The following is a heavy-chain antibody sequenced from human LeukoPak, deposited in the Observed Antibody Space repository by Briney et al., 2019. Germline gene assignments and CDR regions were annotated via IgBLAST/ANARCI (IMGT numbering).Heavy chain of an antibody. Sequence: ASVKVSCKASGYTFTSYAMNWVRQAPGQGLEWMGWINTNTGNPTYAQGFTGRFVFSLDTSVSTAYLQISSLKAEDTAVYYCARVGPREQLAWDYYYYYYMDVWGKGTTVTVSS. J-gene: IGHJ6*03. V-gene: IGHV7-4-1*02. CDR3: ARVGPREQLAWDYYYYYYMDV. D-gene: IGHD6-6*01. CDR2: INTNTGNP. CDR1: GYTFTSYA.